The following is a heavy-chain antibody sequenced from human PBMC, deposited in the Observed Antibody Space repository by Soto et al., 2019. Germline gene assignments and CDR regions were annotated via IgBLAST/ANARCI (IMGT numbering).Heavy chain of an antibody. CDR1: GYSFTSYW. CDR3: ARQAEYYDSSGPFDY. V-gene: IGHV5-51*01. J-gene: IGHJ4*02. CDR2: IYPGDSDT. D-gene: IGHD3-22*01. Sequence: GESLKISCKGSGYSFTSYWIGWVRQMPGKGLEWMGIIYPGDSDTRYSPSFQGQVTISADRSISTAYLQWSSLKASDTAMYYCARQAEYYDSSGPFDYWGQGTLVTVSS.